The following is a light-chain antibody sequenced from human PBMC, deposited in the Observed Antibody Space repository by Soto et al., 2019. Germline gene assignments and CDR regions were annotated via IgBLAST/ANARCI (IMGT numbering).Light chain of an antibody. CDR3: LQDYNYPRA. CDR2: AAS. CDR1: QGIRHY. V-gene: IGKV1-6*01. J-gene: IGKJ4*01. Sequence: AIQMTQSPSSLSASVGDRVTITCRASQGIRHYLGWYQQKPGKAPKLLIYAASSLQSGVPSRFSGSGSGTDFTLTISRLQPEDFATYYGLQDYNYPRAFGGGTKVEIK.